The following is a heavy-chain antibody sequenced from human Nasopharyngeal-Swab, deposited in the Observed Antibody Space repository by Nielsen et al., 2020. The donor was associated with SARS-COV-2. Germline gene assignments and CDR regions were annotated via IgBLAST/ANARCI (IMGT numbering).Heavy chain of an antibody. V-gene: IGHV4-4*02. CDR2: INHSGST. CDR1: GFSRSNARMG. CDR3: ARGGSSSWYGYYYYGMDV. D-gene: IGHD6-13*01. J-gene: IGHJ6*02. Sequence: SGPTLVKPTETLTLTCTVSGFSRSNARMGVSWIRQPPGKGLEWIGEINHSGSTNYNPSLKSRVTISVDTSKNQFSLKLSSVTAADTAVYYCARGGSSSWYGYYYYGMDVWGQGTTVTVSS.